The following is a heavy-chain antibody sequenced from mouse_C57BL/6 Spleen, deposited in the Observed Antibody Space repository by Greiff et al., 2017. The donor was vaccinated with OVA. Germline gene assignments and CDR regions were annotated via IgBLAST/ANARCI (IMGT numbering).Heavy chain of an antibody. D-gene: IGHD1-1*01. CDR3: ARDRGYYGSSYFDV. CDR1: GFTFSDYY. Sequence: EVQLVESEGGLVQPGSSMKLSCTASGFTFSDYYMAWVRQVPEKGLEWVANINYDGSSTYYLDSLKSRFIISRDNAKNILYLQMSSLKSEDTATYYCARDRGYYGSSYFDVWGTGTTVTVSS. CDR2: INYDGSST. J-gene: IGHJ1*03. V-gene: IGHV5-16*01.